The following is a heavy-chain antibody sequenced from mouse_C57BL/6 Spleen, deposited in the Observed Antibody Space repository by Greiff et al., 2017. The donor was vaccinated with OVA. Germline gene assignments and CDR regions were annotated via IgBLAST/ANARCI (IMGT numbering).Heavy chain of an antibody. CDR3: ARWGDYDGGFDY. CDR2: IYPGDGDT. D-gene: IGHD2-4*01. J-gene: IGHJ2*01. V-gene: IGHV1-82*01. Sequence: VQLVESGPELVKPGASVKISCKASGYAFSSSWMNWVKQRPGKGLEWIGRIYPGDGDTNYNGKFKGKATLTADKSSSTAYMQLSSLTSEDSAVYFCARWGDYDGGFDYWGQGTTLTVSS. CDR1: GYAFSSSW.